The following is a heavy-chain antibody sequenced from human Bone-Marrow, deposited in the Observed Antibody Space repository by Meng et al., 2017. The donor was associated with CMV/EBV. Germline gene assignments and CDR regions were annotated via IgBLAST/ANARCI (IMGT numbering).Heavy chain of an antibody. D-gene: IGHD3-3*02. CDR2: IGTAGDT. V-gene: IGHV3-13*01. CDR3: ARDGPVLRGAEHFWSGNKKYGMDV. CDR1: GFTFSSYD. Sequence: GESLKISCAASGFTFSSYDMHWVRQATGKGLEWVSAIGTAGDTYYPGSVKGRFTISRENAKNSLYLQMNSLRAGDTAVYYCARDGPVLRGAEHFWSGNKKYGMDVWGQGTTVTVSS. J-gene: IGHJ6*02.